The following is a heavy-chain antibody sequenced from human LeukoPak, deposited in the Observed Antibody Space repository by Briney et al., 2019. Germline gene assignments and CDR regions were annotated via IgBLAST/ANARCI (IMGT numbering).Heavy chain of an antibody. CDR1: GFIFSNYA. V-gene: IGHV3-23*01. CDR2: IVGRGSST. CDR3: AKWGDYDILTGYYDSDY. Sequence: GGSLRLSCAASGFIFSNYAMSWVRQAPGKGLEWVSAIVGRGSSTYYADSVKGRFTISRDNSKDTLYLQLNRLRAEDTAVYYCAKWGDYDILTGYYDSDYWGQGTLVTVSS. D-gene: IGHD3-9*01. J-gene: IGHJ4*02.